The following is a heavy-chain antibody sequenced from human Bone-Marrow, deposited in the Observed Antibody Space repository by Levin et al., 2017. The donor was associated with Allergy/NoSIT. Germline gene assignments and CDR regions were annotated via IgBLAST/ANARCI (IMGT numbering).Heavy chain of an antibody. V-gene: IGHV3-11*03. CDR2: ISSSSSYT. CDR3: ARTDIVVRYYFDY. Sequence: GESLKISCAASGFTFSDYYMSWIRQAPGKGLEWVSYISSSSSYTNYADSVKGRFTISRDNAKNSLYLQMNSLRAEDTAVYYCARTDIVVRYYFDYWGQGTLVTVSS. D-gene: IGHD2-2*01. J-gene: IGHJ4*02. CDR1: GFTFSDYY.